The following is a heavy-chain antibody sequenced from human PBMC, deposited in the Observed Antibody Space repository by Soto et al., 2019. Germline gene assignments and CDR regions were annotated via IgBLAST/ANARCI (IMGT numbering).Heavy chain of an antibody. CDR1: GFTFSGSW. V-gene: IGHV3-74*01. D-gene: IGHD6-19*01. CDR3: ARVAVASRGIDF. J-gene: IGHJ4*02. Sequence: EVQLVESGGGLVQPGGSLRLSCVASGFTFSGSWTHWVRQAPGKGLVWLSRIIGDGNGANYADSVKGRFIISRDNAKNTVYLQMDSLGAEDTAVYYCARVAVASRGIDFWGQGTLVTVSS. CDR2: IIGDGNGA.